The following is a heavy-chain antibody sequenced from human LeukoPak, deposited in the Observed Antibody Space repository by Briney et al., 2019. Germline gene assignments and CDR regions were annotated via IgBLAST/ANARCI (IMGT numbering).Heavy chain of an antibody. CDR3: AKSNGYGLIDI. CDR2: ITHSGST. Sequence: PSETLSLTCAVYGGSFSGYYWNWIRQPPGKGLEWIGEITHSGSTNYNPSLKSRVTISVDTSKNHFSLNLSSVTAADTAVYYCAKSNGYGLIDIWGQGTMVTVSS. CDR1: GGSFSGYY. V-gene: IGHV4-34*01. J-gene: IGHJ3*02. D-gene: IGHD3-10*01.